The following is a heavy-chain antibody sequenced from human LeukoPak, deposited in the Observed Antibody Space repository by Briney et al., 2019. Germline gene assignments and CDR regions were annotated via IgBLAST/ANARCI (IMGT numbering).Heavy chain of an antibody. CDR1: GGSISSSSYY. V-gene: IGHV4-39*07. CDR2: IYYSGST. J-gene: IGHJ4*02. Sequence: PSETLSLTCTVSGGSISSSSYYWGWIRQPPGKGLEWIGSIYYSGSTYYNPSLKSRVTISVDTSKNQFSLKLSSVTAADTAVYYCARGGDYYDSSGNQAFDYWGQGTLVTVSS. D-gene: IGHD3-22*01. CDR3: ARGGDYYDSSGNQAFDY.